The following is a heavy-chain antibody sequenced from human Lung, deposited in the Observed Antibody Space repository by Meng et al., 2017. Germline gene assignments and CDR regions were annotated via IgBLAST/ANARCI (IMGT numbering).Heavy chain of an antibody. Sequence: QGQLQGSGPGLVKPSETLSLTCTVSGGSISSYYWSWIRQPPGKGLEWIGYIYYSGSTNYNPSLKSRVTISVDTSKNQFSLKLSSVTAADTAVYYCASFRDWGQGTLVTVSS. CDR2: IYYSGST. V-gene: IGHV4-59*01. CDR3: ASFRD. CDR1: GGSISSYY. J-gene: IGHJ4*02.